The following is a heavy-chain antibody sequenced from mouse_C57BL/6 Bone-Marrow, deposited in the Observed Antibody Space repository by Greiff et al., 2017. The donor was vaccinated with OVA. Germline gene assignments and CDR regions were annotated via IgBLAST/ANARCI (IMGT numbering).Heavy chain of an antibody. CDR1: GFTFSDYY. D-gene: IGHD2-3*01. CDR2: ISNGGGST. V-gene: IGHV5-12*01. J-gene: IGHJ3*01. Sequence: EVKVVESGGGLVQPGGSLKLSCAASGFTFSDYYMYWVRQTPEKRLEWVAYISNGGGSTYYPDTVKGRFTISRDNAKNTLYLQMSRLKSEDTAMYYCARQGAYDGYYWFAYWGQGTLVTVSA. CDR3: ARQGAYDGYYWFAY.